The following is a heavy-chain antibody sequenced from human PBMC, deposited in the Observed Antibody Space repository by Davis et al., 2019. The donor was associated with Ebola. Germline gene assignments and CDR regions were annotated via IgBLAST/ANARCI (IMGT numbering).Heavy chain of an antibody. Sequence: GGSLRLSCAVSGFAFRNYPMNWVRQAPGKGLEWVSSISSSSSYIYYADSVKGRFTISRDNAKNSLYLQMNSLRAEDTAVYYCARDRWVVVITTSYYYYGMDVWGQGTTVTVSS. CDR1: GFAFRNYP. D-gene: IGHD3-22*01. V-gene: IGHV3-21*01. CDR3: ARDRWVVVITTSYYYYGMDV. J-gene: IGHJ6*02. CDR2: ISSSSSYI.